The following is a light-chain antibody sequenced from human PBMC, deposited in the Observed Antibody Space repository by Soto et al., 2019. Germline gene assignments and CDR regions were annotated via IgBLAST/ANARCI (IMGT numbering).Light chain of an antibody. CDR2: EVS. CDR1: SSDVGAYKY. CDR3: TSYASSNNVV. Sequence: QSVLTQPPSASGSPGQSVTISCTGTSSDVGAYKYVSWYQQLPGKAPKLMIYEVSKRPSGVPDRFSGSKSGNTASLTVSGLQTEDEADYYCTSYASSNNVVFGGGTKVTVL. V-gene: IGLV2-8*01. J-gene: IGLJ2*01.